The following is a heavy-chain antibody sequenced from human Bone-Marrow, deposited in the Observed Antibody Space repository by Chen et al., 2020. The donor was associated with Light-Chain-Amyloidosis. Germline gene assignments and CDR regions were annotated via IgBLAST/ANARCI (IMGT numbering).Heavy chain of an antibody. V-gene: IGHV3-64D*09. CDR2: ISKNGGST. CDR1: GFAFSNYG. Sequence: EVQLLESGGGLVLPGGSLRLSCSASGFAFSNYGMNWVRQAPGKAPEYVSAISKNGGSTYYADSVKGRFTISRDDSKNRVYLQMSSLRLEDTAVYYCVTYIVLVMEVMAGMDVWGQGTTVTVSS. D-gene: IGHD2-21*01. CDR3: VTYIVLVMEVMAGMDV. J-gene: IGHJ6*02.